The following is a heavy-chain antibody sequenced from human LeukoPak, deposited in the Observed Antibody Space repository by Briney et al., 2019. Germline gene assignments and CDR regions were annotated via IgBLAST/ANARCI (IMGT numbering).Heavy chain of an antibody. V-gene: IGHV5-51*01. CDR2: IYPGDSDT. CDR1: GYSFTSYW. Sequence: GESLKISCKGSGYSFTSYWIGWVRQMPGKGLEWMGIIYPGDSDTRYSPSFQGQVTISADKSISTAYLQWSSLKASDTAMYYCARPPTVEMATIGAFDIWGQGTMVTVSS. J-gene: IGHJ3*02. CDR3: ARPPTVEMATIGAFDI. D-gene: IGHD5-24*01.